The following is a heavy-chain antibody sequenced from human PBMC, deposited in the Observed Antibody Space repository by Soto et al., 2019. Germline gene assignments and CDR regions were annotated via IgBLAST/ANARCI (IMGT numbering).Heavy chain of an antibody. CDR3: ARGDREDIAVVVGAWPGEYGVDV. J-gene: IGHJ6*02. V-gene: IGHV3-30-3*01. Sequence: PGGSLRLSCAASGFTFSSYAMHWVRQAPGKGLECVAVISYDGSNKFYRDSVKGRYTISRDNSKNTLYLQINSLRYEDTAVYYCARGDREDIAVVVGAWPGEYGVDVWGQGTTVTVSS. CDR1: GFTFSSYA. CDR2: ISYDGSNK. D-gene: IGHD2-15*01.